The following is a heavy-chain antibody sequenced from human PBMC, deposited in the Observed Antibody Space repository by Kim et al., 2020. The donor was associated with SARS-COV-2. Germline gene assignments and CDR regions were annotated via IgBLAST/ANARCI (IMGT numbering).Heavy chain of an antibody. CDR3: ARDPRETDALGSERGAVQNPPRRPEL. CDR2: IYYSGST. V-gene: IGHV4-59*01. J-gene: IGHJ2*01. Sequence: SETLSLTCTVSGGSISSYYWSWIRQPPGKGLEWIGYIYYSGSTNYNPSLKSRVTISVDTSKNQFSLKLSSVTAADTAVYYCARDPRETDALGSERGAVQNPPRRPELWG. D-gene: IGHD3-10*01. CDR1: GGSISSYY.